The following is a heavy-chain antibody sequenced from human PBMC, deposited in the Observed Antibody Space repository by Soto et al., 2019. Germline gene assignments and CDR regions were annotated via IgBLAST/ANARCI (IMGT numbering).Heavy chain of an antibody. CDR2: IWYDGSNK. Sequence: GGSLRLSCAASGFTFSSYGMHWVRQAPGKGLEWVAVIWYDGSNKYYADSVKGRFTISRDNSKSTLYLQMNSLRAEDTAVYYCARELELPAPFDYWGQGTLVTV. CDR3: ARELELPAPFDY. CDR1: GFTFSSYG. D-gene: IGHD1-7*01. V-gene: IGHV3-33*01. J-gene: IGHJ4*02.